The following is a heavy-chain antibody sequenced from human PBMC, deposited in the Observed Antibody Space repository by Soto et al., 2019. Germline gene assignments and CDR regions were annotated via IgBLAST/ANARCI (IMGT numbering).Heavy chain of an antibody. Sequence: GGSLRLSCAASGFTFSSYGMHWVHQAPGKGLEWVAVIWYDGSNKYYADSVKGRFTISRDNSKNTLYLQMNSLRAEDTAVYYCAREGGPDAFDIWGQGTMVTVSS. CDR3: AREGGPDAFDI. CDR2: IWYDGSNK. V-gene: IGHV3-33*01. D-gene: IGHD3-16*01. CDR1: GFTFSSYG. J-gene: IGHJ3*02.